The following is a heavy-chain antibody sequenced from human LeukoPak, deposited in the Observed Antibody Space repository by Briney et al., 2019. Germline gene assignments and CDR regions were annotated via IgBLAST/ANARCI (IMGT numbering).Heavy chain of an antibody. Sequence: PGGSLRLSCAASGFTFSSYAMHWVRQAPGKGLEWVAVISYDGSNKYCADSVKGRFTTSRDNSKNTLYLQMNSLRAEDTAVYYCARDRIQLWPRYYFDYWGQGTLVTVSS. CDR2: ISYDGSNK. J-gene: IGHJ4*02. V-gene: IGHV3-30-3*01. D-gene: IGHD5-18*01. CDR3: ARDRIQLWPRYYFDY. CDR1: GFTFSSYA.